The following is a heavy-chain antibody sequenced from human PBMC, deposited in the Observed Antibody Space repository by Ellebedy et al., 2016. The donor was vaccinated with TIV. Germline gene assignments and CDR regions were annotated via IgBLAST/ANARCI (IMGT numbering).Heavy chain of an antibody. CDR2: ISFDSSHT. J-gene: IGHJ6*02. CDR3: AKTKYYDFWSGYYFYYYYGMDV. D-gene: IGHD3-3*01. CDR1: GFSFSSYA. V-gene: IGHV3-23*01. Sequence: GESLKISXVASGFSFSSYAMNWVRQAPGKGLEWVSSISFDSSHTYYADSVKGRFTISRDNSKNTLYLQMNSLRAEDTAVYYCAKTKYYDFWSGYYFYYYYGMDVWGQGTTVTVSS.